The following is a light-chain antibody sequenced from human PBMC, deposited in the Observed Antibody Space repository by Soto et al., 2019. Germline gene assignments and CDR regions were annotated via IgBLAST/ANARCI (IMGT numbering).Light chain of an antibody. J-gene: IGLJ1*01. CDR2: EVS. Sequence: QAVLTQPRSASGSTGQAVTISCTGTSSDVGGYNYVSWYQQHPGKAPKLMIYEVSKRPSGVPDRFSGSKSGNTASLTVSGLQAEDEADYYCSSYAGSNSYVFGTGTKVTVL. CDR3: SSYAGSNSYV. CDR1: SSDVGGYNY. V-gene: IGLV2-8*01.